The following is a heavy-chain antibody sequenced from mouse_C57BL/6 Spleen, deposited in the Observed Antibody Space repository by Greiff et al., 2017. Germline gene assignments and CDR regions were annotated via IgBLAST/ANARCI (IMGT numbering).Heavy chain of an antibody. CDR1: GYSITSGYY. CDR2: ISYDGSN. D-gene: IGHD2-4*01. V-gene: IGHV3-6*01. J-gene: IGHJ4*01. CDR3: AHYDFYAMDY. Sequence: VQLKESGPGLVKPSQSLSLTCSVTGYSITSGYYWNWIRQFPGNKLEWMGYISYDGSNNYNPSLKNRISITRDTSKNQFFLKLNSVTTEDTATYYCAHYDFYAMDYWGQGTSVTVSS.